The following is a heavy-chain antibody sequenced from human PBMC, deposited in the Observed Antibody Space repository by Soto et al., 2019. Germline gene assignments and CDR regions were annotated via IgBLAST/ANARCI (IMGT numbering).Heavy chain of an antibody. J-gene: IGHJ4*02. Sequence: QLQLQESGPGLVKPSETLSLTCTVSGGSISSSSYYWGWIRQPPGKGLEWIGSIYYSGSTYYNPSLKSRVTISVDTSKNQFSLKLSSVTAADTAVYYCSCIAALVGYFDYWGQGTLVTVSS. CDR2: IYYSGST. CDR1: GGSISSSSYY. V-gene: IGHV4-39*01. D-gene: IGHD6-25*01. CDR3: SCIAALVGYFDY.